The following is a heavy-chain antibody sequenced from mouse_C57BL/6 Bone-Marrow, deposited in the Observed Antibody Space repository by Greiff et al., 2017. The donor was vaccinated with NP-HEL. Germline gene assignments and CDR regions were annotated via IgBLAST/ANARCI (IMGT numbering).Heavy chain of an antibody. CDR1: GYTFTSYW. V-gene: IGHV1-64*01. J-gene: IGHJ2*01. CDR3: ARPYYGTWYFDY. D-gene: IGHD1-1*01. CDR2: IHPNSGST. Sequence: QVHVKQPGAELVKPGASVKLSCKASGYTFTSYWMHWVKQRPGQGLEWIGMIHPNSGSTNYNEKFKSKATLTVDKSSSTAYMQLSSLTSEDSAVYYCARPYYGTWYFDYWGQGTTLTVSS.